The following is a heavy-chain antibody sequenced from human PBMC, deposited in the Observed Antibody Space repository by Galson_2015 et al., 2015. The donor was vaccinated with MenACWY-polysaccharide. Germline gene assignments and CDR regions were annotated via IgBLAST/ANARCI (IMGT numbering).Heavy chain of an antibody. CDR3: ARVNGDIDY. CDR2: MSPKSGYK. Sequence: SVKVSCKASGYTFISYDFNWVRQATGQGLEWMGWMSPKSGYKGYAQKIQDRVTMTSDTSRSTAYMELSGLRSEDTAVYYCARVNGDIDYWGQGTLVTVSS. V-gene: IGHV1-8*01. J-gene: IGHJ4*02. CDR1: GYTFISYD. D-gene: IGHD4-17*01.